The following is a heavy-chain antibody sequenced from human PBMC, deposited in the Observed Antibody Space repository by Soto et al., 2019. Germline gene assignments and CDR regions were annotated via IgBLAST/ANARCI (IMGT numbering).Heavy chain of an antibody. CDR2: INASSGTT. J-gene: IGHJ4*02. CDR3: ARSLGETTSLFDY. CDR1: GYIFIHCF. Sequence: QVQLVQSGAEMKQPGASVKLSCQASGYIFIHCFMHWVRQAPGQGLEWMGGINASSGTTTYAQKFQGRVTVTRDTSTSTVYMELSSLRSGDTAMYYCARSLGETTSLFDYWGQGSLVTVSA. D-gene: IGHD1-26*01. V-gene: IGHV1-46*01.